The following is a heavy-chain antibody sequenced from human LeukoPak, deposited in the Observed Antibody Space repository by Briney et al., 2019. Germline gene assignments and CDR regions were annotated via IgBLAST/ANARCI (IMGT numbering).Heavy chain of an antibody. J-gene: IGHJ2*01. CDR2: INDSGHA. V-gene: IGHV4-34*01. CDR1: GASFRAYY. Sequence: PSETLSLTCAVYGASFRAYYWSWIRQAPGKGLEWIGEINDSGHARYNASLNSRVTMSVDTSKNQFSLKLKSVPAADTAVYYCASSRDLYHDAFTSYWYFDVWGRGSLVTVSS. CDR3: ASSRDLYHDAFTSYWYFDV. D-gene: IGHD3-3*01.